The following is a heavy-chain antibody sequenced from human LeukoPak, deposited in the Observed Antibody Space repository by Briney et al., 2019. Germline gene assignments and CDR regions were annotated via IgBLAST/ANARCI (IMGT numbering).Heavy chain of an antibody. Sequence: PGGSLRLSCAASGFTFDDYGMRWVRQAPGKGLEWVSGINWNGGSTGYADSVKGRFSISRDNAKNSLYLQMNSLRAEDTALYYCARALRGDGDYDYYYMDVWGKGTTVTVSS. D-gene: IGHD2-21*02. CDR2: INWNGGST. V-gene: IGHV3-20*04. CDR3: ARALRGDGDYDYYYMDV. J-gene: IGHJ6*03. CDR1: GFTFDDYG.